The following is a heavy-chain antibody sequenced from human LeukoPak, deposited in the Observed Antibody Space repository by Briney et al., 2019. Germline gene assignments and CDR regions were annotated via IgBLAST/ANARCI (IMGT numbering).Heavy chain of an antibody. D-gene: IGHD3-22*01. CDR1: DCSISSYY. CDR2: IFYSGTT. J-gene: IGHJ4*02. Sequence: SETLSLTCTVSDCSISSYYWSWIPQPPGMGLEGIGFIFYSGTTNYNPSLKSRVTTSVDTTRNQFSLKLRSLTDADTAVYYWARGGWNKFDYWGEGTLVTVSS. CDR3: ARGGWNKFDY. V-gene: IGHV4-59*01.